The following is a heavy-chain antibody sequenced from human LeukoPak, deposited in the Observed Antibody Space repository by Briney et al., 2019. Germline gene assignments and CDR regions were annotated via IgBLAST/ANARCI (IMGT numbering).Heavy chain of an antibody. J-gene: IGHJ4*02. CDR2: ISAYNGNT. D-gene: IGHD2-2*01. CDR3: ARDTPPYQLEY. CDR1: GYTFTGYY. V-gene: IGHV1-18*04. Sequence: ASVKVSCKASGYTFTGYYMHWVRQAPGQGLEWMGWISAYNGNTNYAQKLQGRVTMTTDTSTSTAYMELRSLRSDDTAVYYCARDTPPYQLEYWGQGTLVTVSS.